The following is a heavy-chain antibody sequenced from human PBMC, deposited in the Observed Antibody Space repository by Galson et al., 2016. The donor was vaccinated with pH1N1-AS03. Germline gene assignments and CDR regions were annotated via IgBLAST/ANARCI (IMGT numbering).Heavy chain of an antibody. V-gene: IGHV3-23*01. D-gene: IGHD4-23*01. J-gene: IGHJ4*02. CDR3: VRRSPWATVGTYYFDY. CDR1: GCTFSTYA. Sequence: SLRLSCAASGCTFSTYAMSWVRQAQGMGLEWVSSISASGGDTYYADSVKGRFTISRDNSRNTVSLQMNSLRDDDTAVYYCVRRSPWATVGTYYFDYWGQGTLVTVSS. CDR2: ISASGGDT.